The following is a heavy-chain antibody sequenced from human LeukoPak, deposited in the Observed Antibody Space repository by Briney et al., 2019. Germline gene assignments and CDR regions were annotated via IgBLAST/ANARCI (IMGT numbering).Heavy chain of an antibody. CDR2: IKQDGSEK. V-gene: IGHV3-7*01. J-gene: IGHJ4*02. Sequence: GGSLRLSCAASGFTFSSYWMSWVRQAPGKGLEWVANIKQDGSEKYYVDSVKGRFTISRDNAKNSLYLQMNSLRAEDTAVYYCARTAVAGVDWGFDYWGQGTLVTVSS. CDR3: ARTAVAGVDWGFDY. CDR1: GFTFSSYW. D-gene: IGHD6-19*01.